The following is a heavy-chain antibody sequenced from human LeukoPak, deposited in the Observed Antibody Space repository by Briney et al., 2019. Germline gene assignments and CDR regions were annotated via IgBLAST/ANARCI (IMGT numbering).Heavy chain of an antibody. CDR2: IWYDGSNK. Sequence: GRSLRLSCAASGFTFSSYGMHWVRQAPGKGLEWVAVIWYDGSNKYYADSVKGRFTISRDNSKNTLYLQMNSLRAEDTAVYYCARGYCSGGSCYTYYYGMDVWGQGTTVTVSS. D-gene: IGHD2-15*01. CDR1: GFTFSSYG. V-gene: IGHV3-33*01. CDR3: ARGYCSGGSCYTYYYGMDV. J-gene: IGHJ6*02.